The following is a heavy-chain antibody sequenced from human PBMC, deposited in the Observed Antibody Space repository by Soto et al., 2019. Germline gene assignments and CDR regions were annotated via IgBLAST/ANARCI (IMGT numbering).Heavy chain of an antibody. CDR3: ARDLSPMVRGVILPPIDYFDY. D-gene: IGHD3-10*01. V-gene: IGHV3-30-3*01. Sequence: GGSLRLSCAASGFTFSNYAMHWVRQAPGKGLEWLALISYDGIDEHYADSVKGRFTISRDDSKNTVFLQMNSLRTGDTAVYYCARDLSPMVRGVILPPIDYFDYWGQGTLVTVSS. CDR1: GFTFSNYA. J-gene: IGHJ4*02. CDR2: ISYDGIDE.